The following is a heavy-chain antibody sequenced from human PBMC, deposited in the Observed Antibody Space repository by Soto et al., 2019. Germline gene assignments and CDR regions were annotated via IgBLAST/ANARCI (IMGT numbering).Heavy chain of an antibody. V-gene: IGHV1-18*01. CDR1: GYTFTSYG. Sequence: QVQLVQSGAEVKKPGASVKVSCKASGYTFTSYGISWVRQAPGQGLEWMGWISAYNGNTNYAQKLQGRVTMTTDTSTSTAYMELRSLRSDDTAVYYCVLAYCGGDCYRPYYYYGMDVWGQGTTVTVSS. D-gene: IGHD2-21*02. CDR3: VLAYCGGDCYRPYYYYGMDV. CDR2: ISAYNGNT. J-gene: IGHJ6*02.